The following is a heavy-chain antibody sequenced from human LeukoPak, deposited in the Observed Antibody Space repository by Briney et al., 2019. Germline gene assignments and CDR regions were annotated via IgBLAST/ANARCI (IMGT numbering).Heavy chain of an antibody. D-gene: IGHD3-22*01. CDR1: GYTLTELS. CDR3: ATITSGYYYSFDY. CDR2: FDPEDGET. Sequence: GASVTVSRTVSGYTLTELSMHWVRQAPGKGLEWMGGFDPEDGETIYAQKFQGRVTMTEDTSTDTAYMELSSLRSEDTAVYYCATITSGYYYSFDYWGQGTLVTVSS. V-gene: IGHV1-24*01. J-gene: IGHJ4*02.